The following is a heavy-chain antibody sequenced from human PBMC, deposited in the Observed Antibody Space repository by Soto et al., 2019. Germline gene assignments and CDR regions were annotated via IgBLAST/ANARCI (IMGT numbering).Heavy chain of an antibody. CDR2: IYYDGTT. J-gene: IGHJ6*02. CDR1: RCSISSTSYY. Sequence: PSETLSLTCPVSRCSISSTSYYWAWIRQPSGKGLEWIGAIYYDGTTYYTESLKSRVSISVDTSKNQFSLKVNSVTAADTPVYFCARQGRNTKLVLVKHYAADFWGQGTAVTVSS. D-gene: IGHD3-22*01. CDR3: ARQGRNTKLVLVKHYAADF. V-gene: IGHV4-39*01.